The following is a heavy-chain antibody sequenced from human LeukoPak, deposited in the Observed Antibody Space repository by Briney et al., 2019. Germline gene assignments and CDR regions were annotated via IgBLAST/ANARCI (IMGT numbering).Heavy chain of an antibody. D-gene: IGHD3-22*01. CDR3: ATYSSLNRREFQY. V-gene: IGHV3-7*01. CDR2: IKTDGSEK. Sequence: GGSLRLSCEGSGFTFSNYWMGWVRQAPGKGLQWVANIKTDGSEKYYVDSVKGRFTTSRDNAKNSLYLQMNSLRAEDTAVYYCATYSSLNRREFQYWGQGTLLTVSS. J-gene: IGHJ1*01. CDR1: GFTFSNYW.